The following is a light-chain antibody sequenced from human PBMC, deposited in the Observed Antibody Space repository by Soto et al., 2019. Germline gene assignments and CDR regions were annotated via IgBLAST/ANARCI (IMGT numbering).Light chain of an antibody. J-gene: IGKJ1*01. CDR1: QTISSW. CDR2: GAS. Sequence: TQSPSSLSASVGDTVTITCRASQTISSWLAWYQQKRGQAPRLLIYGASSRATGIPDRFSGSGSGTDFTLTISRLEPEDFAVYYCQESPRTFGQGTKVDIK. V-gene: IGKV3-20*01. CDR3: QESPRT.